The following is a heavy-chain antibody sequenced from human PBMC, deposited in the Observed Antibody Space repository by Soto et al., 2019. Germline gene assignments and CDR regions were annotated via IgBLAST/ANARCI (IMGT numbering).Heavy chain of an antibody. D-gene: IGHD1-1*01. V-gene: IGHV1-18*01. CDR3: ARGRYGDY. Sequence: QVHLVQSGAEVKKPGASVKVSCQGSGYAFTTYGITWVRQAPGHGLEWMGRISAHNGNTNYAQRLQARVTVTRDTSTSTAYMGMRSLRYDDTAVYSCARGRYGDYWGQGALVTVSS. CDR1: GYAFTTYG. J-gene: IGHJ4*02. CDR2: ISAHNGNT.